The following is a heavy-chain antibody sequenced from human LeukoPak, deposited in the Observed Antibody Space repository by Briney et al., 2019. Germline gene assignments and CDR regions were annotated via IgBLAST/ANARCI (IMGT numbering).Heavy chain of an antibody. CDR3: ARRSERSHSFDC. CDR1: GGSISSYY. D-gene: IGHD5-24*01. J-gene: IGHJ4*02. V-gene: IGHV4-59*08. CDR2: IYYNGNT. Sequence: SETLSLTCTDSGGSISSYYWRWIRQPPGKGLEWIGYIYYNGNTNYNPSLKSRVTISVDTSKNQFSLRLSSVTAADTAVYYCARRSERSHSFDCRGQGTLVTVSS.